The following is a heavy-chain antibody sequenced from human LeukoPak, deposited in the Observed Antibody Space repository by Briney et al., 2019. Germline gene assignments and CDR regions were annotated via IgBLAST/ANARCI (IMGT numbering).Heavy chain of an antibody. CDR2: IYYSGST. D-gene: IGHD5-18*01. J-gene: IGHJ3*01. CDR1: GGSISSYY. CDR3: ARPIQLWSHDSFDF. Sequence: SETLSLTCTVSGGSISSYYWSWIRQPPGKGLEWIGYIYYSGSTNYNPSLKSRVTISVDTSKNQFSLKLSSVTAADTAVYFCARPIQLWSHDSFDFWGQGTMVTVSS. V-gene: IGHV4-59*08.